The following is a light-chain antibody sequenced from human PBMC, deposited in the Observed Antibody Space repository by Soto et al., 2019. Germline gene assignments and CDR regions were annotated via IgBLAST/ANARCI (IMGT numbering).Light chain of an antibody. CDR2: GAS. CDR3: QQYNDWPLT. V-gene: IGKV3-15*01. J-gene: IGKJ4*01. Sequence: EIVMTQSPVTLSVSPGERATLSCRASQSVSSNLAWYQKKPGQAPRLLIDGASIRATGIPARFSGSGSGTEFTLTISSLQSEDFAVYYCQQYNDWPLTFGGGTKVAIK. CDR1: QSVSSN.